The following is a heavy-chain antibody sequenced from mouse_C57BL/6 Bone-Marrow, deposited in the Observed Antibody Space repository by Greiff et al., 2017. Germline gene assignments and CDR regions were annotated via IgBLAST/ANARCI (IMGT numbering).Heavy chain of an antibody. D-gene: IGHD1-1*02. J-gene: IGHJ4*01. V-gene: IGHV14-1*01. CDR2: IDPADGDT. Sequence: EVQLQQSGAELVRPGASVKLSCTASGFNFTDYYMHWVKQRPIQGLEWIGRIDPADGDTDYAHKFQGKATLTADTSSNTAYLQLSSLTSEDSAVYYCTHYDYAMDYWGQGTSATVSA. CDR3: THYDYAMDY. CDR1: GFNFTDYY.